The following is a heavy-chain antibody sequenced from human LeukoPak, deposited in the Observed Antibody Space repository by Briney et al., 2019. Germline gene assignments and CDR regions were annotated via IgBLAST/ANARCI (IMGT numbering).Heavy chain of an antibody. D-gene: IGHD5-18*01. V-gene: IGHV3-21*01. CDR1: GVTFSSYS. CDR2: MSSSSSYI. Sequence: GGSLRLSCAASGVTFSSYSMNWVRQAPGKGLEWVSSMSSSSSYIYYADSVKGRFTISRDNAKNSLYLQMNSLRAEDTAVYYCAREGSYESFDSWGQGTLVTVSS. CDR3: AREGSYESFDS. J-gene: IGHJ4*02.